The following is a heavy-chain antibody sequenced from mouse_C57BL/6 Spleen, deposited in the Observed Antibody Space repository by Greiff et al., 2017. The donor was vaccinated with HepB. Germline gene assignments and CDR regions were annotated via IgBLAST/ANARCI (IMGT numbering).Heavy chain of an antibody. Sequence: VQLQQPGAELVKPGASVKMSCKASGYTFTSYWITWVKQRPGQGLEWIGDIYPGSGSTNYNEKFKSKATLTVDTSSSTAYMQLSSLTSEDSAVYYCARWGDCYGSPFAYWGQGTLVTVSS. CDR1: GYTFTSYW. CDR3: ARWGDCYGSPFAY. J-gene: IGHJ3*01. D-gene: IGHD1-1*01. V-gene: IGHV1-55*01. CDR2: IYPGSGST.